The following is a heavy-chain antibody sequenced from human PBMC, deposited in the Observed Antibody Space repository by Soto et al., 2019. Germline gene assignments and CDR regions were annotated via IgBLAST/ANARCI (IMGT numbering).Heavy chain of an antibody. Sequence: ASVKVSCKASGYTFTGYYMHWVRQAPGQGLEWMGWINPNSGGTNYAQKFQGWVTMTRDTSISTAYMELSRLRSDDTAVYYCARGGGDCSSTSCYGWDYYYYYMDVWGKGTTVTVS. CDR2: INPNSGGT. CDR1: GYTFTGYY. CDR3: ARGGGDCSSTSCYGWDYYYYYMDV. V-gene: IGHV1-2*04. D-gene: IGHD2-2*01. J-gene: IGHJ6*03.